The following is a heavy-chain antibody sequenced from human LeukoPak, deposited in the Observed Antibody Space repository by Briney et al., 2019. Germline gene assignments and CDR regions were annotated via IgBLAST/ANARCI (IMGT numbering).Heavy chain of an antibody. CDR1: GYTFTGYY. Sequence: GASVKVSCKASGYTFTGYYIHWVRQAPGQGLEWMGWINPNSGGTNYALKFQDRVTMIRDTSISTAYMELSRLRSEDTAIYFCARAPHFYIRNYYYYMDVWGKGTSVTVSS. CDR3: ARAPHFYIRNYYYYMDV. CDR2: INPNSGGT. V-gene: IGHV1-2*02. J-gene: IGHJ6*03. D-gene: IGHD2/OR15-2a*01.